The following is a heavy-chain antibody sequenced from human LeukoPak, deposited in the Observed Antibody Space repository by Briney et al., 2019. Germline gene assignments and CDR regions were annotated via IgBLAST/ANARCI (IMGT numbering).Heavy chain of an antibody. V-gene: IGHV3-48*01. CDR1: GFSLGDFN. CDR3: ARGWGEYSSYPPDY. D-gene: IGHD5-12*01. Sequence: HPGGSLRLSCVAYGFSLGDFNMIWVRQAPGKGLEWLSYIGPSSSISYLSTYYAQSTKGRFTISRDIASNSLFLQMSSLRVEDTAIYFCARGWGEYSSYPPDYWGQGTLVTVSS. CDR2: IGPSSSISYLST. J-gene: IGHJ4*02.